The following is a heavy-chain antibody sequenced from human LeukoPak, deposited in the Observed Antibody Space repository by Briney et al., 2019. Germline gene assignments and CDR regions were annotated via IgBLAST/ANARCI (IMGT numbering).Heavy chain of an antibody. CDR1: GFTFSSYS. V-gene: IGHV3-21*01. CDR3: VIDLYSYGQQMAY. Sequence: PGGSLRLSCAASGFTFSSYSMNWVRQAPGKGLEWVSSISSSSSYIYYADSVKGRFTISRDNAKNSLYLQMNSLRAEDTAVYYCVIDLYSYGQQMAYWGQGTLVTVSS. J-gene: IGHJ4*02. D-gene: IGHD5-18*01. CDR2: ISSSSSYI.